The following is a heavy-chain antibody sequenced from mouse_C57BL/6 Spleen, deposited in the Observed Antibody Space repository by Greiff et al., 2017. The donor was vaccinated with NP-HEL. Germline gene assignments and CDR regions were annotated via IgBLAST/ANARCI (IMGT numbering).Heavy chain of an antibody. CDR2: IHPNSGST. J-gene: IGHJ2*01. V-gene: IGHV1-64*01. CDR3: ARPSGAGDFDY. Sequence: QVQLQQPGAELVKPGASVKLSCKASGYTFTSYWMHWVKQRPGQGLEWIGMIHPNSGSTNYNEKFKSKATLTVDKSSSTAYMQLSSLTSEDSAVYYCARPSGAGDFDYWGQGTTLTVSS. CDR1: GYTFTSYW.